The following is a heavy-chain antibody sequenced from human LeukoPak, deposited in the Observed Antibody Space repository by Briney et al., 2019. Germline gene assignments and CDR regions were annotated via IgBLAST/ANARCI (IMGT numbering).Heavy chain of an antibody. Sequence: ASVKVSCKASGYTFTSYDINWVRQATGQGLEWMGRMNPNSGNTGYAQKFQGRVTMTRNTSISTAYMELSSLRSEDTAVYYCARDRSGYYYSGDYWGQGTLVTVSS. CDR3: ARDRSGYYYSGDY. CDR1: GYTFTSYD. D-gene: IGHD3-22*01. CDR2: MNPNSGNT. J-gene: IGHJ4*02. V-gene: IGHV1-8*01.